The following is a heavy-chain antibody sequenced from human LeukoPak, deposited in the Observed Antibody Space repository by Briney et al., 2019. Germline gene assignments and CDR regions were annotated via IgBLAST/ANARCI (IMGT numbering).Heavy chain of an antibody. CDR3: AREYSGSPSGAFDI. V-gene: IGHV3-30*01. Sequence: PGRSLRLSCAASGSTFSSYAMHWVRQAPGKGLEWVAVISYDGSNKYYADSVKGRFTISRDNSKNTLYLQMNSLRAEDTAVYYCAREYSGSPSGAFDIWGQGTMVTVSS. CDR1: GSTFSSYA. D-gene: IGHD1-26*01. CDR2: ISYDGSNK. J-gene: IGHJ3*02.